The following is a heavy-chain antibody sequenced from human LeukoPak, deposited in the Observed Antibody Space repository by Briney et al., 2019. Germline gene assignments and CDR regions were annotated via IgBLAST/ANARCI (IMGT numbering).Heavy chain of an antibody. D-gene: IGHD6-6*01. CDR3: ARGLPRIAARFWTDY. J-gene: IGHJ4*02. Sequence: PSETLSLTCAVYGGSFSGYYWSWIRQPPGKGLGWIGEINHSGSTNYNPSLKSRVTISVDTSKNQFSLKLSSVTAADAAVYYCARGLPRIAARFWTDYWGQGTLVTVSS. CDR2: INHSGST. V-gene: IGHV4-34*01. CDR1: GGSFSGYY.